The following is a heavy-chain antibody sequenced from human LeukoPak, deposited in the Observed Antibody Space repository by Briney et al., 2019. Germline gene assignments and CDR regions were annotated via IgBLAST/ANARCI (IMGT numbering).Heavy chain of an antibody. V-gene: IGHV4-59*01. CDR3: ARVRYYDFWSGYYPRSHYYGMDV. D-gene: IGHD3-3*01. Sequence: SETLSLTCTVSGGSISSYYWSWIRQPPGKGLEWIGYIYYSGSTNYNPSLKSRVTISVDTSKNQFSLKLSSVTAADTAVYYCARVRYYDFWSGYYPRSHYYGMDVWGQGTTVTVSS. CDR2: IYYSGST. J-gene: IGHJ6*02. CDR1: GGSISSYY.